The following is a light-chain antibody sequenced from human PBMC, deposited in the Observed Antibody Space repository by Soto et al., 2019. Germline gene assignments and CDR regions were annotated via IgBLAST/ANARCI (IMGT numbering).Light chain of an antibody. Sequence: QSVLTQPASVSGSPGQSITISCTGTRSDVGGYNYVSWYQQHPGKAPKLMIYDVSNRPSGVSNRFSGSKSGNTASLTISGLQAEDEADYYCSSYTSGSTAIIFGTGTRSP. J-gene: IGLJ1*01. CDR3: SSYTSGSTAII. CDR1: RSDVGGYNY. V-gene: IGLV2-14*01. CDR2: DVS.